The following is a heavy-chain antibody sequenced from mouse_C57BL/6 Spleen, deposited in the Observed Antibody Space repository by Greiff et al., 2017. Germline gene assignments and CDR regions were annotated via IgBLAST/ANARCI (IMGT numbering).Heavy chain of an antibody. V-gene: IGHV1-69*01. J-gene: IGHJ2*01. CDR3: ARSDYGSSGYFDY. Sequence: QVQLQQPGAELVMPGASVKLSCKASGYTFTSYWMHWVKQRPGQGLEWIGEIDPSDSSTNYNQKFKGTSTLTVDKSSSTAYMQRSSLTSEDSAVYYCARSDYGSSGYFDYWGQGTTLTVSS. CDR1: GYTFTSYW. CDR2: IDPSDSST. D-gene: IGHD1-1*01.